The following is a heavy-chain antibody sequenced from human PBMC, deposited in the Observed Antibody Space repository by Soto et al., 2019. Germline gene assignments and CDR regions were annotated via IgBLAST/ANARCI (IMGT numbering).Heavy chain of an antibody. D-gene: IGHD3-10*01. V-gene: IGHV1-18*01. CDR1: GYSFTSYA. Sequence: ASVKVSCKASGYSFTSYAMHWVRQAPGQRLEWMGWISADNGNTNYAQKLQGRVTMTADTSTSTAYMELRSLGSDDTAVYYCARDGSGSYIGFRPFDYWGQGTLVTVSS. CDR3: ARDGSGSYIGFRPFDY. CDR2: ISADNGNT. J-gene: IGHJ4*02.